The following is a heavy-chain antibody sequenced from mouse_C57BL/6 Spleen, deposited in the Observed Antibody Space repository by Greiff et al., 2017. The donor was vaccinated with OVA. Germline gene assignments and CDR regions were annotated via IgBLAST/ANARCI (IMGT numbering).Heavy chain of an antibody. CDR2: ISSGGSYT. Sequence: EVKVVESGGDLVKPGGSLKLSCAASGFTFSSYGMSWVRQTPDKRLEWVATISSGGSYTYYPDSVKGRFTISRDNAKNTLYLQMSSLKSEDTAMYSGERHPTYGYYGYFDVWGTGTTVTVSS. CDR3: ERHPTYGYYGYFDV. D-gene: IGHD2-2*01. V-gene: IGHV5-6*01. CDR1: GFTFSSYG. J-gene: IGHJ1*03.